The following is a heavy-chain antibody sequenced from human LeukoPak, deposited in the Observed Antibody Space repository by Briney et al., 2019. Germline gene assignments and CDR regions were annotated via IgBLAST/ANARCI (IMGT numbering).Heavy chain of an antibody. J-gene: IGHJ5*02. CDR1: GDSVSSNSAA. D-gene: IGHD6-13*01. V-gene: IGHV6-1*01. CDR2: TYYRSKWFN. CDR3: ARALPAAGNPWFDT. Sequence: SQTLSLTCDISGDSVSSNSAAWNWIRQSPSIGLEWRGRTYYRSKWFNDDALSVKGLITINADTSKNQFSLQLNSVTPQDTAVYYSARALPAAGNPWFDTWGPGTLVTVSS.